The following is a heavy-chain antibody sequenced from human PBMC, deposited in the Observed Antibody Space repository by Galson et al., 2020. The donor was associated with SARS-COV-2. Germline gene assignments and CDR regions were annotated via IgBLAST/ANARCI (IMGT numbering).Heavy chain of an antibody. CDR3: ARVSAYSSRVNWFDP. Sequence: ASVKVSCKASGYTFTSYGISWVRQAPGQGLEWMGWISAYNGNTNYAQKLQGRVTMTTDTSTSTAYMELRSLRSDDTAVYYCARVSAYSSRVNWFDPWGQGTLVTVSS. V-gene: IGHV1-18*01. J-gene: IGHJ5*02. CDR2: ISAYNGNT. D-gene: IGHD6-13*01. CDR1: GYTFTSYG.